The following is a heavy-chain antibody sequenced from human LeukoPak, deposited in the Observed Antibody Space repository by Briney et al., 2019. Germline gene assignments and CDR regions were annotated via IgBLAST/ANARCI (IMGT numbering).Heavy chain of an antibody. V-gene: IGHV3-21*01. Sequence: GGPLRLSCVASEFTFSSYEMTWVRQGPGKGLEWVSSISSSSNYIYYADSVKGRFTISRDNSKNTLYLQMNSLRAEDTAVYYCAKDMWYYYDSSGYYYDYWGQGTLVTVSS. J-gene: IGHJ4*02. CDR1: EFTFSSYE. CDR3: AKDMWYYYDSSGYYYDY. D-gene: IGHD3-22*01. CDR2: ISSSSNYI.